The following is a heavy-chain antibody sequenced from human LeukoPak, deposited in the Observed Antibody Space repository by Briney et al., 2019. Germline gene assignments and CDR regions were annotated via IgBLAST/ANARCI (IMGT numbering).Heavy chain of an antibody. V-gene: IGHV4-59*12. CDR1: GGSIRSYY. CDR3: ARSDIVVVTASDAFDI. Sequence: SETLSLTCTVSGGSIRSYYWSWIRQPPGKGLEWVGYIYDSGSTSYNPSLKSRVTISVDTSKNQFSLKLSSVTAADTAVYYCARSDIVVVTASDAFDIWGQGTMVTVSS. J-gene: IGHJ3*02. CDR2: IYDSGST. D-gene: IGHD2-21*02.